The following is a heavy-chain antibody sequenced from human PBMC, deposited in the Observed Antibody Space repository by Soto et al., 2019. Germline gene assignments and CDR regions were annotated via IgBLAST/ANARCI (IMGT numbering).Heavy chain of an antibody. CDR2: ISLYSDGT. CDR3: ARVVPGAEAWFGP. V-gene: IGHV1-18*01. D-gene: IGHD2-2*01. Sequence: QVQLVQSGGEVKRPGASVKVSCKTSGYTFSNYGITWVRQAPGQPLEWLGWISLYSDGTNYAQKFQGRVSMNTDTSTPTAYMELRSLRSDDTAVYYCARVVPGAEAWFGPWGQGTLVTVSS. J-gene: IGHJ5*02. CDR1: GYTFSNYG.